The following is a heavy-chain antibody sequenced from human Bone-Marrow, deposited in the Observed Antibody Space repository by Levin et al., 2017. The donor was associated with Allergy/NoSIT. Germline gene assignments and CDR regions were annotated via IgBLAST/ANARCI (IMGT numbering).Heavy chain of an antibody. CDR3: VRGEGDYVGDTFAL. Sequence: PGGSLRLSCAASGFSFSIFAMHWVRQAPGKGLEWVAVIWFDGGEKSYADSMKGRITISRDNSKNTLYLQMKSLRVEDTAVYYCVRGEGDYVGDTFALWGQGTMVTVSS. D-gene: IGHD4-17*01. J-gene: IGHJ3*01. CDR1: GFSFSIFA. CDR2: IWFDGGEK. V-gene: IGHV3-33*01.